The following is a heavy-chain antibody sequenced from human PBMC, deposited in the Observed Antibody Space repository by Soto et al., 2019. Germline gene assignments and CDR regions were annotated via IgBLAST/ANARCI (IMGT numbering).Heavy chain of an antibody. V-gene: IGHV3-23*01. CDR3: AKAGYCTKGVCYLYYFDY. D-gene: IGHD2-8*01. Sequence: EVQLLESGGGLVQPGGSLRLSCAASGFTFSSYAMSWVRQAPGKGLEWVSVLSASGGSRYYADSVKGRFTISRDNSKNTLYLQMNSLRAEDTAVYYCAKAGYCTKGVCYLYYFDYWGQGTLVTVSS. CDR1: GFTFSSYA. CDR2: LSASGGSR. J-gene: IGHJ4*02.